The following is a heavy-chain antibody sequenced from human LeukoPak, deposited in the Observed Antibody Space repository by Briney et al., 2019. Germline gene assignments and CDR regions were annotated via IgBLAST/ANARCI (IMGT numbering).Heavy chain of an antibody. Sequence: GGSLRLSCAASGFTFSSYAMSWVRQAPGKGLEWVGFIRSKAYGGTTEYAASVKGRFTISRDDSKSIAYLQMNSLKTEDTAVYYCTRVAAFDIWGQGTMVTVSS. CDR1: GFTFSSYA. J-gene: IGHJ3*02. V-gene: IGHV3-49*04. CDR2: IRSKAYGGTT. CDR3: TRVAAFDI.